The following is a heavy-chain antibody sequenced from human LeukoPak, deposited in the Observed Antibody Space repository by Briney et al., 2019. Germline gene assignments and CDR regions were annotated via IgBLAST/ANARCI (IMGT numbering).Heavy chain of an antibody. J-gene: IGHJ5*02. CDR3: AREVYCSGGSCLGFDP. Sequence: EASVKVSCKASGYTFTGYYMHWVRQAPGQGLEWMGWINPNSGGTNYAQKFQGRVTMTRDTSISTAYMELSRLRSDDTAVYYCAREVYCSGGSCLGFDPWGQGTLVTVSS. V-gene: IGHV1-2*02. CDR1: GYTFTGYY. CDR2: INPNSGGT. D-gene: IGHD2-15*01.